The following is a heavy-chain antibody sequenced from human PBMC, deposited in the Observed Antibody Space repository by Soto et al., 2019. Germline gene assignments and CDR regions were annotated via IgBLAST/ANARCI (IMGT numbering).Heavy chain of an antibody. Sequence: PGGAVRLSCAAWGFAFSGSAMHWVRQGSGKGLEWVGRIRSKANSYATAYAAPVKGRFTISRDDSKNTAYLQMNSLRTEDTAVYYCTVNYFGSGSFSYWGQGTPVTVSS. CDR1: GFAFSGSA. J-gene: IGHJ4*02. CDR3: TVNYFGSGSFSY. CDR2: IRSKANSYAT. D-gene: IGHD3-10*01. V-gene: IGHV3-73*01.